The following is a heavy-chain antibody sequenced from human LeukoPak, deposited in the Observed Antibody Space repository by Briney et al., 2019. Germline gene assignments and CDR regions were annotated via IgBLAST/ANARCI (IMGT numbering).Heavy chain of an antibody. CDR2: IYTSGST. Sequence: PSETLSLTCTVSGGSISSGSCYWSWIRQPAGKGLEWIGRIYTSGSTNYNPSLKSRVTISVDTSKNQFSLKLSSVTAADTAVYYCAGASDYGSGSYFFFDPWGQGTLVTVSS. CDR1: GGSISSGSCY. V-gene: IGHV4-61*02. CDR3: AGASDYGSGSYFFFDP. D-gene: IGHD3-10*01. J-gene: IGHJ5*02.